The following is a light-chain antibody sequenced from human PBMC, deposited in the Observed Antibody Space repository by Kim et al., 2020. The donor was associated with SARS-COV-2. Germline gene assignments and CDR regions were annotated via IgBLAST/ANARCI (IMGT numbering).Light chain of an antibody. V-gene: IGLV3-27*01. J-gene: IGLJ2*01. CDR1: VLAKKY. CDR3: YSAADNNVV. Sequence: SYELTQPSSVSVSPGQTARITCSGDVLAKKYARWFQQKPGQAPVLVIYKDSARPSGIPERFSGSSSGTTVTLTISGAQVEDEADYYCYSAADNNVVFGGGTQLTVL. CDR2: KDS.